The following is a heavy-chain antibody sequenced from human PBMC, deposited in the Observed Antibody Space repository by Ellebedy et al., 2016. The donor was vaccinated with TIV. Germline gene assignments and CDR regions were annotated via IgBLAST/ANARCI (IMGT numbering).Heavy chain of an antibody. D-gene: IGHD3-22*01. CDR1: GFTFSSYA. Sequence: GESLKISXAASGFTFSSYAMHWVRQAPGKGLEWVAVISYDGSNKYYADSVKGRFTISRDNSKNTLYLQMNSLRAEDTAVYYCASHQGYYDSSGYYPYYFDYWGQGTLVTVSS. V-gene: IGHV3-30-3*01. CDR2: ISYDGSNK. CDR3: ASHQGYYDSSGYYPYYFDY. J-gene: IGHJ4*02.